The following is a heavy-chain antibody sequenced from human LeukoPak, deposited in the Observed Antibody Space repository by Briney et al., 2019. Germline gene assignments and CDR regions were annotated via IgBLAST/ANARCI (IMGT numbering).Heavy chain of an antibody. CDR3: ARDGGGGYDQIDS. D-gene: IGHD5-12*01. V-gene: IGHV3-30*04. J-gene: IGHJ4*02. CDR1: GFTFSSYA. Sequence: PGGSLRLSCAASGFTFSSYAMHWVRQAPGKGLEWVAVISYDGSNKYYAGSAKGQFTISRDNSKNTLYLRTDSLRAEDTALYYCARDGGGGYDQIDSWGQGTLVTVSS. CDR2: ISYDGSNK.